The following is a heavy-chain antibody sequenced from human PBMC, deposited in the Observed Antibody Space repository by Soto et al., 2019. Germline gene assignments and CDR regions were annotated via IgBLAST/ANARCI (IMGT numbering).Heavy chain of an antibody. CDR2: IKQDGSEK. CDR3: AIDGSYYDFWSGYSKNFDY. J-gene: IGHJ4*02. D-gene: IGHD3-3*01. Sequence: PGGSLRLSCAASGFTFSSYWMSCVRQAPGKGLEWVANIKQDGSEKYYVDSVKGRFTISRDNAKNSLYLQMNSLRAEDTAVYYCAIDGSYYDFWSGYSKNFDYWGQGTLVTVSP. CDR1: GFTFSSYW. V-gene: IGHV3-7*01.